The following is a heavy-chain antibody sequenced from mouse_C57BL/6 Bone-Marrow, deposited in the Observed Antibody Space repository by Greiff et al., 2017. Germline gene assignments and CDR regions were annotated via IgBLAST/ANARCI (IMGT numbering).Heavy chain of an antibody. CDR1: GYTFTDYE. V-gene: IGHV1-15*01. J-gene: IGHJ4*01. CDR2: IDPETGGN. Sequence: QVQLQQSGAELVRPGASVTLSCKASGYTFTDYEMHWVKQTPVHGLEWIGAIDPETGGNAYNQKFKGKAILTADKSSSTAYMELRSLTSEDSAVYYCTRGFYAMDYWGQGTSVTVSS. CDR3: TRGFYAMDY.